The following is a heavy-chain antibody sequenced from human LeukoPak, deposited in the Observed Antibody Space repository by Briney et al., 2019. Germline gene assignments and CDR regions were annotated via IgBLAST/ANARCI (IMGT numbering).Heavy chain of an antibody. CDR3: AKGDHAGYCSSTSCYVGDY. V-gene: IGHV3-23*01. D-gene: IGHD2-2*01. CDR1: GFTFSSYA. CDR2: ISGSGGST. J-gene: IGHJ4*02. Sequence: GGSLRLSCAASGFTFSSYAMSWVRQAPGKGLEWVSAISGSGGSTYYADSVKGRFTISRDNSKNTLYLQMNSLRAEDTAVYYCAKGDHAGYCSSTSCYVGDYWGQGILVTVSS.